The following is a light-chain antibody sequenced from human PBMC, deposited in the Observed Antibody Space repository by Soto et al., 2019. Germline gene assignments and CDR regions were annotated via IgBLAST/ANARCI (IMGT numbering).Light chain of an antibody. Sequence: DIQMTQSPSTLSASVGDRVTITCRASQSISSWLAWYPQKPGKAPKLLIYKASSLESGVPSRFSGSGSGTEFTLTISSLQPDDFATYYCQQYNSLWTFGQGTKVDIK. J-gene: IGKJ1*01. V-gene: IGKV1-5*03. CDR3: QQYNSLWT. CDR1: QSISSW. CDR2: KAS.